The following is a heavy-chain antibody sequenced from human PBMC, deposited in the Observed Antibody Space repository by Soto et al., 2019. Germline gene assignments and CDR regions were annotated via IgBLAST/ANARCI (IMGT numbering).Heavy chain of an antibody. J-gene: IGHJ5*02. CDR2: IYHSGST. V-gene: IGHV4-4*02. CDR1: GVSISSSNW. D-gene: IGHD2-2*01. CDR3: ARRKYQLLVYNWFDP. Sequence: ETLSLTCAVSGVSISSSNWWSWVRQPPGKGLEWIGEIYHSGSTNYNPSLKSRVTISVDKSKNQFSLKLSSVTAADTAVYYCARRKYQLLVYNWFDPWGQGTLVTVSS.